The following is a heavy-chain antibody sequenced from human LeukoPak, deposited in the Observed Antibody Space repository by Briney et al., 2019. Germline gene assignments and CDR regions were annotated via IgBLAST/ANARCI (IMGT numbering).Heavy chain of an antibody. CDR1: GGSISSDDYF. CDR2: IYHRGST. D-gene: IGHD2-2*02. J-gene: IGHJ5*02. Sequence: SETLSLTCAVSGGSISSDDYFWSWIRQPPGKGLEWIGYIYHRGSTSYNPSLKSQVTISLDKSRNQFSLKLSSVTAADTAVYYCARIGIVVVPAAIRSGWFDPWGQGTLVTVSS. V-gene: IGHV4-30-2*01. CDR3: ARIGIVVVPAAIRSGWFDP.